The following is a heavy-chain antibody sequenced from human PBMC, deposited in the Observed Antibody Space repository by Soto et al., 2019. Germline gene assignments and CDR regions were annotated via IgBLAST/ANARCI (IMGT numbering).Heavy chain of an antibody. D-gene: IGHD6-6*01. CDR3: ARVIAARPGYYYYGMDV. V-gene: IGHV1-8*01. Sequence: ASVKVSCKASGYTVTSYDINWVRQATGQGLEWMGWMNPNSGNTGYAQKFQGRVTMTRNTSISTAYMELSSLGSEDTAVYYCARVIAARPGYYYYGMDVWGQGTTVTVSS. CDR2: MNPNSGNT. CDR1: GYTVTSYD. J-gene: IGHJ6*02.